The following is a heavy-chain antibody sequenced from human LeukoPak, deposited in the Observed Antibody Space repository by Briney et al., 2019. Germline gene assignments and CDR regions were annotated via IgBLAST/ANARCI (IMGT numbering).Heavy chain of an antibody. CDR2: ISYDGSNK. Sequence: PGGSLRLSCAASGFTFSNYMMTWVRQAPGKGLEWVAVISYDGSNKYYADSVKGRFTISRDNSKNTLYLQMNSLRAEDTAVYYCARDLYSSSSRWGQGTLVTVSS. CDR3: ARDLYSSSSR. D-gene: IGHD6-6*01. J-gene: IGHJ4*02. V-gene: IGHV3-30*04. CDR1: GFTFSNYM.